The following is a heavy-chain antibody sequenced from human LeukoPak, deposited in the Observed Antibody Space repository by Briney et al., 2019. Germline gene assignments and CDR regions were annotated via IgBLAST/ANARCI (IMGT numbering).Heavy chain of an antibody. J-gene: IGHJ6*03. Sequence: GGSLRLSCAASGFTFSTYWMSWVRQAPGKGLEWVANIRKDGSEKYYVDSVKGRFTISRDNAKNSLYLQMNSLRAEDTAVYYCARVGDYSYYYYYMDVWGKGTTVTVSS. CDR1: GFTFSTYW. D-gene: IGHD3-10*01. CDR3: ARVGDYSYYYYYMDV. CDR2: IRKDGSEK. V-gene: IGHV3-7*01.